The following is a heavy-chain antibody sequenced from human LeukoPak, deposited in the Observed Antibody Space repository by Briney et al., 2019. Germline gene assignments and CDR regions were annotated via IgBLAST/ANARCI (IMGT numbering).Heavy chain of an antibody. J-gene: IGHJ6*03. CDR3: AKPSGGGLYYYYYYMDV. CDR2: ISYDGSNK. V-gene: IGHV3-30*18. Sequence: GRSLRLSCAASGFTFSSYAMHWVRQAPGKGLEWVAVISYDGSNKYYGDSVKGRFSISRDNSKNTLYLQMNSLRAEDTAVYYCAKPSGGGLYYYYYYMDVWGKGTTVIVSS. CDR1: GFTFSSYA. D-gene: IGHD6-19*01.